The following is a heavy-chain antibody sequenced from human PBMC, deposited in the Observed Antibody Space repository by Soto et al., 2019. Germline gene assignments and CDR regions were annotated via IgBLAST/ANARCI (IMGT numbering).Heavy chain of an antibody. CDR1: GYTFTNYD. D-gene: IGHD2-15*01. J-gene: IGHJ5*02. CDR2: MNPNSANT. V-gene: IGHV1-8*01. Sequence: ASVKVSCKASGYTFTNYDISWVRQATGQGLEWMGWMNPNSANTGYAQKFQGRVSMTRDTSTNTAYMELSSLRSEDTAIYYCARMATSATLNWFDPWGQGPLVT. CDR3: ARMATSATLNWFDP.